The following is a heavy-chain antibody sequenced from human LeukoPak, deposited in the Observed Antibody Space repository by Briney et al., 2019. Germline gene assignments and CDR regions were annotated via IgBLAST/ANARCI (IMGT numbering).Heavy chain of an antibody. Sequence: GGSLRLSCAASGFTFSSFAMNWVRQAPGKGLEWVSTISGGAVSTYYADSVKGRFTISRDNSKNTLYLQMNRLRAEDTAVYYCAKESTVTPGNVNWFDTWGQETLVTVSP. D-gene: IGHD4-17*01. J-gene: IGHJ5*02. CDR3: AKESTVTPGNVNWFDT. V-gene: IGHV3-23*01. CDR1: GFTFSSFA. CDR2: ISGGAVST.